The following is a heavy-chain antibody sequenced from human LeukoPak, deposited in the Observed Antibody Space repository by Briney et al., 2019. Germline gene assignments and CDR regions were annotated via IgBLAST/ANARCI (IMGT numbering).Heavy chain of an antibody. J-gene: IGHJ4*02. V-gene: IGHV3-66*01. Sequence: VGSLRLSCAASVFAVSSNYMTCGCPAPGEGSGWVSVNYSDDNTYYAVTMNGRFTISRDNSKNTLYRQMNSLRVEDTAVYYCARNYGDYWGQGTLVTVSS. CDR2: NYSDDNT. CDR3: ARNYGDY. CDR1: VFAVSSNY.